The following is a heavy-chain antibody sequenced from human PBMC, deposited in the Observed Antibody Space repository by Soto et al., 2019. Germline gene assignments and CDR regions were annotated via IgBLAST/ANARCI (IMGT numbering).Heavy chain of an antibody. CDR3: AATYCSGGSCYPIYYGMDV. CDR1: GFTFTSSA. V-gene: IGHV1-58*01. CDR2: IVVVSGNT. J-gene: IGHJ6*02. Sequence: SVKVSCKASGFTFTSSAVQWVRQARGQRLEWIGWIVVVSGNTNYAQKFQERVTITRDMSTSTAYMELSSLRSEDTAVYYCAATYCSGGSCYPIYYGMDVWGQGTTVTVSS. D-gene: IGHD2-15*01.